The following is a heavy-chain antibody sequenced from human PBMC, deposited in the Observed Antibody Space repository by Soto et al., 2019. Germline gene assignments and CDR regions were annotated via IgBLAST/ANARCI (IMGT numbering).Heavy chain of an antibody. D-gene: IGHD1-26*01. CDR2: LYYTGSP. CDR1: GGSISSYY. Sequence: QVQLQESGPGLVKPSETLSLTCNVSGGSISSYYWSWLRQPPGKGLEWIGYLYYTGSPNYNPSLESRVTISVDTSKNQFSLKLSSVTAADTAVYYCARPVSSGSYSGAFDIWGQGTMVTVSS. J-gene: IGHJ3*02. CDR3: ARPVSSGSYSGAFDI. V-gene: IGHV4-59*08.